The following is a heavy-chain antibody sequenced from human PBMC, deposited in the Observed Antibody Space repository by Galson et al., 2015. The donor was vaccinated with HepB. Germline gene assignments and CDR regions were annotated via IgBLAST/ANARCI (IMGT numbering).Heavy chain of an antibody. CDR1: GFTFSSYA. CDR2: ISYNGSNK. V-gene: IGHV3-30-3*01. J-gene: IGHJ4*02. Sequence: SLRLSCAASGFTFSSYAMHWVRQAPGKGLEWVAVISYNGSNKYYADSVKGRFTISRDNSKNTLYLQMNSLRAEDTAVYYCARDRGLDYDFWSGLGYWGQGTLVTVSS. CDR3: ARDRGLDYDFWSGLGY. D-gene: IGHD3-3*01.